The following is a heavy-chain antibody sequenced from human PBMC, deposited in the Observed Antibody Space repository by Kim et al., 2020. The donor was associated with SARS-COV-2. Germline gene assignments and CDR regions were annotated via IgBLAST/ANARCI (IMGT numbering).Heavy chain of an antibody. Sequence: GGSLRLSCTASGFNFGSYWMNWVRQTPGKGLEWVATIKPDGSDKYHMDSVKGRFTISRDNAKTSLYLQMNNLRAEDTAVYYCARVSDSGDSKYRTSDYWGQGTLVTVSS. J-gene: IGHJ4*01. V-gene: IGHV3-7*01. D-gene: IGHD1-26*01. CDR2: IKPDGSDK. CDR1: GFNFGSYW. CDR3: ARVSDSGDSKYRTSDY.